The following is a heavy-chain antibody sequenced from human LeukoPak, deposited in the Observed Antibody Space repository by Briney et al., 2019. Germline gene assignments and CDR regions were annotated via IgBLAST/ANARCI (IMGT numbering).Heavy chain of an antibody. Sequence: SETLSLTCTVSGGSISSYYWSWIRQPAGKGLEWIGRIYTSGSTNYNPSLKSRVTMSVDTSKNHFSLKLSSVTAADTAVYYCAGTTTEVAFDIWGQGTMVTVSS. CDR2: IYTSGST. D-gene: IGHD2/OR15-2a*01. J-gene: IGHJ3*02. CDR1: GGSISSYY. CDR3: AGTTTEVAFDI. V-gene: IGHV4-4*07.